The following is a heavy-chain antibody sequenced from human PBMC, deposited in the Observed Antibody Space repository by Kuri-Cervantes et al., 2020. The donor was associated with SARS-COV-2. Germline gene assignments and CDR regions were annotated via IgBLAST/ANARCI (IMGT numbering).Heavy chain of an antibody. CDR3: ARARIMITFGGVIVIGAFDI. CDR2: IYHSGST. D-gene: IGHD3-16*02. J-gene: IGHJ3*02. CDR1: GYSISSGYY. V-gene: IGHV4-38-2*01. Sequence: SETLSLTCAVSGYSISSGYYWGWIRQPPGRGLEWIGSIYHSGSTYYNPSLKSRVTISVDTSKNQFSLKLSSVTAADTAVYYCARARIMITFGGVIVIGAFDIWGQGTMVTVSS.